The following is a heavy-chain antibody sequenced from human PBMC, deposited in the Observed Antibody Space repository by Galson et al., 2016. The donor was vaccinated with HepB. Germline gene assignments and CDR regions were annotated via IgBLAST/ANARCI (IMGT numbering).Heavy chain of an antibody. Sequence: SLRLSCAASGFRFTYYGLHWVRQAPGKGLEWVAVISYDGNKEYNADSVKGRFTIFRDNPKTTVYLEMNSLRVEDTAVYYCAKDSILGATAVFYGIDVWGQGTTVTVSS. CDR1: GFRFTYYG. J-gene: IGHJ6*02. CDR2: ISYDGNKE. CDR3: AKDSILGATAVFYGIDV. V-gene: IGHV3-30*18. D-gene: IGHD1-26*01.